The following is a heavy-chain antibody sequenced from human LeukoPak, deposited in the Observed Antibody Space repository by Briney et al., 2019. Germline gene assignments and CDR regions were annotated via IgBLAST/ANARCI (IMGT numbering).Heavy chain of an antibody. D-gene: IGHD1-26*01. J-gene: IGHJ4*02. Sequence: SGGSLRLSCAVSGLTYSDYYMSWIRQAPGKGLEWVSYISSSGSRTYYADSVKGRFTISRDNAKNSLYLQMNSLRADDTAVYYCANDRELAPFDYWGQGALVTVSS. V-gene: IGHV3-11*04. CDR1: GLTYSDYY. CDR3: ANDRELAPFDY. CDR2: ISSSGSRT.